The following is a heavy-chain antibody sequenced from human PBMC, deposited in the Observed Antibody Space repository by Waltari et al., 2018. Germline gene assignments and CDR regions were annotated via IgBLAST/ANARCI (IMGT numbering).Heavy chain of an antibody. CDR3: ARGGLELRGEDY. CDR2: MNPNSGNT. Sequence: QVQLVQSGAEVQKPGASVKVSCKASGYTFTRYDINWVRQATGQGLEWMGWMNPNSGNTAYAQKFQGRVTITRNTSISTAYMELSSLRSEDTAVYYCARGGLELRGEDYWGQGTLVTVSS. CDR1: GYTFTRYD. D-gene: IGHD3-10*01. V-gene: IGHV1-8*03. J-gene: IGHJ4*02.